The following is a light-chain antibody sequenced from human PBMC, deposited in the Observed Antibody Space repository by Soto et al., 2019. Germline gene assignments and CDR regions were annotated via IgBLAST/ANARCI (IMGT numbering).Light chain of an antibody. Sequence: QPVLTQPPSASGTPGQRVTISCSGSSSNIGSNTVNWYQQLPGTAPNLLIYSNNQRPSGVPDRFSGSKSGTSASLAISGLQSEDEADYYCAAWDDSLNVYVFGTGTKLTVL. CDR1: SSNIGSNT. V-gene: IGLV1-44*01. CDR2: SNN. J-gene: IGLJ1*01. CDR3: AAWDDSLNVYV.